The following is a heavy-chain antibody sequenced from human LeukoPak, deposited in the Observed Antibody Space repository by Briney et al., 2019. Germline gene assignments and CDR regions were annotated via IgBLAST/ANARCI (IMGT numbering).Heavy chain of an antibody. Sequence: PGRSLRLSCAASGFTFSDYYMSWIRQAPGKGLEWVANMRVDGTDIHYVDSVKGRFTISSDNARNSLYLQMNTLRAEDTAVYYCARGRGWTYDSWGRGTLVTVSS. J-gene: IGHJ4*02. D-gene: IGHD3/OR15-3a*01. CDR2: MRVDGTDI. CDR3: ARGRGWTYDS. CDR1: GFTFSDYY. V-gene: IGHV3-7*04.